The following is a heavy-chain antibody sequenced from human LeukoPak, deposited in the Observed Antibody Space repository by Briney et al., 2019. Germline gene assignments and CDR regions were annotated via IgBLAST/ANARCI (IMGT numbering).Heavy chain of an antibody. Sequence: ASVKVSCKASGYAFTAYYLQWVRLAPGQGLEWMGWINPKSGGTEYAQRFQGRVTMTRDTSISTAYMELSRLRSDDTAVYYCASSAVSITTFDIWGQGTMVTVSS. CDR1: GYAFTAYY. CDR3: ASSAVSITTFDI. V-gene: IGHV1-2*02. CDR2: INPKSGGT. D-gene: IGHD3-3*01. J-gene: IGHJ3*02.